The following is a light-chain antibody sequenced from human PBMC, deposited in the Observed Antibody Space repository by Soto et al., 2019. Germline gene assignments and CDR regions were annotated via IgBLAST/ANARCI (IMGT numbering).Light chain of an antibody. Sequence: DIQMTQSPSTLSASVGDRVTITCRASQSISDWLAWYQQEPGKAPKLLIYDASTLESGVPSRFSGSGSGTAFTLTIASLQPDDFATYYCQQYYTHATWTFGQGTKVEIK. V-gene: IGKV1-5*01. CDR3: QQYYTHATWT. CDR2: DAS. J-gene: IGKJ1*01. CDR1: QSISDW.